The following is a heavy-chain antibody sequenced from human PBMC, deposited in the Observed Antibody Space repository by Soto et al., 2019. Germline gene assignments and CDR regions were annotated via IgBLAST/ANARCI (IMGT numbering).Heavy chain of an antibody. Sequence: PVGSLRLSCAASGFTFSSYAMGWVRQAPGKGLEWVSAISGSGGSTYYADSVKGRFTISRDNSKNTLYLQMNSLRAEDTAVYYCAKDYYGSGSPGIGMDVWGQGTTVTVS. D-gene: IGHD3-10*01. CDR2: ISGSGGST. V-gene: IGHV3-23*01. J-gene: IGHJ6*02. CDR3: AKDYYGSGSPGIGMDV. CDR1: GFTFSSYA.